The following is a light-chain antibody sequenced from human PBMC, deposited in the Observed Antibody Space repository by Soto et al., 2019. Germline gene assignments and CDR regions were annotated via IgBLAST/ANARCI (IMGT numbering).Light chain of an antibody. CDR3: QQRSNPFT. J-gene: IGKJ3*01. CDR1: QSVSSY. V-gene: IGKV3-11*01. CDR2: DAS. Sequence: EIALTQSPATLSLSPGERATLSCRASQSVSSYLAWYQQKPGQAPRLLIYDASNRATGIPARFSGSGSGTDFTLTISSLEPEDFAVYYCQQRSNPFTFGPGTKVDIK.